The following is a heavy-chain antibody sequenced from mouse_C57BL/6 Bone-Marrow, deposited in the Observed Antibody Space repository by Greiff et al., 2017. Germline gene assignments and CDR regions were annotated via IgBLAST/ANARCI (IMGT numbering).Heavy chain of an antibody. CDR2: INPNNGGT. CDR1: GYTFTDYY. V-gene: IGHV1-26*01. Sequence: VQLQQSGPELVKPGASVKISCKASGYTFTDYYMNWVKQSHGKSLEWIGDINPNNGGTSYNQKFKGKATLTVDKSSSTAYMELRSLTSEDSAVYYCARDYYGIPAWFAYWGQGTLVTVSA. D-gene: IGHD1-1*01. J-gene: IGHJ3*01. CDR3: ARDYYGIPAWFAY.